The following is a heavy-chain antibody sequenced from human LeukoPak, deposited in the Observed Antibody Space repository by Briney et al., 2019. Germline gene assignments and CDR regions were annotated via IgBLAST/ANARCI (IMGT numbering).Heavy chain of an antibody. CDR1: GGSISSYY. CDR3: ARAPEMATIIEWAFDI. Sequence: SETLSLTCTVSGGSISSYYWSWIRQPPGKGLEWIGYIYYSGSTNYNPSLKSRVTISVDTSKNQFSLKLSSVTAADTAVYYCARAPEMATIIEWAFDIWGQGTMVTVSS. V-gene: IGHV4-59*01. J-gene: IGHJ3*02. D-gene: IGHD5-24*01. CDR2: IYYSGST.